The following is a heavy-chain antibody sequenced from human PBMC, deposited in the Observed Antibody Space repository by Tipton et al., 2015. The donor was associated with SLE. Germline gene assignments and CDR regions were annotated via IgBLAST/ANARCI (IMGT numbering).Heavy chain of an antibody. CDR3: ARQAPPNGDAFDI. V-gene: IGHV4-39*07. J-gene: IGHJ3*02. CDR1: GGSISSSSYY. Sequence: TLSLTCTVSGGSISSSSYYWGWIRQPPGKGLEWIGNIYYSGSTYYNPSLKSRVTISVDTSKNQFSLKLSSVTAADTAVYYCARQAPPNGDAFDIWGQGTMVTVSS. D-gene: IGHD2-8*01. CDR2: IYYSGST.